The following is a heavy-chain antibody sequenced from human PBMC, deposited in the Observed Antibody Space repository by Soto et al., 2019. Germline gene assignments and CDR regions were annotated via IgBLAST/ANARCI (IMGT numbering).Heavy chain of an antibody. Sequence: GGSLRLSCAASGFTFSSYSMNWVRQAPGKGLEWVSYISSSSSTIYYADSVKGRFTISRDNAKNSLYLQMNSLRDEDTAVYYCASYSSSWLSPQHLWGRGTLVTVSS. D-gene: IGHD6-13*01. V-gene: IGHV3-48*02. CDR3: ASYSSSWLSPQHL. CDR2: ISSSSSTI. CDR1: GFTFSSYS. J-gene: IGHJ2*01.